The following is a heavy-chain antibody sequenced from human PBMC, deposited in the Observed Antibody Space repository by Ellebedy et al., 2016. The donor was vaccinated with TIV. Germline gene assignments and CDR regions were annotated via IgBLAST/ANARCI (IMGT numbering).Heavy chain of an antibody. Sequence: GGSLRLXCAASGFTFSNFAMSWVRQAPGKGLEWVSSISVTGGSAYYADSVKGRFTISRDNSKNTLYLQMNSLRAEDTAVYYCARISTCIGGTCYPDYWGQGTLVTVSS. CDR3: ARISTCIGGTCYPDY. J-gene: IGHJ4*02. CDR2: ISVTGGSA. V-gene: IGHV3-23*01. CDR1: GFTFSNFA. D-gene: IGHD2-15*01.